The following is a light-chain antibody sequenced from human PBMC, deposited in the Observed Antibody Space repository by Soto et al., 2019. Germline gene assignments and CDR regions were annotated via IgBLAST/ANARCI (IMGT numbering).Light chain of an antibody. V-gene: IGKV3-15*01. CDR1: QSVGSL. J-gene: IGKJ5*01. Sequence: IVLTQSPATLSVSPGEGATLSCRASQSVGSLLAWYQQKPGQAPRLLIYRASSRATGISGSFSGSGSGTEFTLTITSLQSEDFGVYYCQQYNKWPIIFGQGTRLE. CDR3: QQYNKWPII. CDR2: RAS.